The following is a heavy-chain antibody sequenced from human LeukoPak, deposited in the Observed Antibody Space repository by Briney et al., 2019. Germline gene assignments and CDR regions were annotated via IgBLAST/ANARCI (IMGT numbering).Heavy chain of an antibody. CDR1: GGTFSSYA. V-gene: IGHV1-69*13. CDR3: ASDIVVVPAATFELYYFDY. Sequence: SVKVSCKASGGTFSSYAISWVRQAPGQGLEWMGGIIPIFGTANYTRKFQGRVTITADESTSTAYMELSSLRSEDTAVYYCASDIVVVPAATFELYYFDYWGQGTLVTVSS. D-gene: IGHD2-2*01. CDR2: IIPIFGTA. J-gene: IGHJ4*02.